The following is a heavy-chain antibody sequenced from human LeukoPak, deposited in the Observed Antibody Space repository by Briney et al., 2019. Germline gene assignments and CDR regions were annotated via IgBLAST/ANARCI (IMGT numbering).Heavy chain of an antibody. V-gene: IGHV3-64D*06. CDR3: AKGGLYSGDYYGH. CDR2: ISGNGGST. Sequence: PGGSLRLSCSGSGFTFTSYAMHWVRQAPGKGLEYVSSISGNGGSTYYADSVNGRFTISRDNSKNQVYLQMSSLRDDDTAFYYCAKGGLYSGDYYGHWGQGTLVTVSS. D-gene: IGHD1-26*01. CDR1: GFTFTSYA. J-gene: IGHJ4*02.